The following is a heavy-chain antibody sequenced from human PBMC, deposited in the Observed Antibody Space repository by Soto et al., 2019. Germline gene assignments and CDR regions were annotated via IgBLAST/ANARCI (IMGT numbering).Heavy chain of an antibody. CDR1: GCTFSSYG. CDR2: ISYDGSNK. CDR3: ARGWGSGWLEFFDS. J-gene: IGHJ4*02. D-gene: IGHD6-19*01. V-gene: IGHV3-30*03. Sequence: GGSLRLSCAAPGCTFSSYGMHWVRQAPGKGLEWVAVISYDGSNKYYADSVKGRFTISRDNSENTLCLQLNSLRADDTAVYYCARGWGSGWLEFFDSWGQGALVTVSS.